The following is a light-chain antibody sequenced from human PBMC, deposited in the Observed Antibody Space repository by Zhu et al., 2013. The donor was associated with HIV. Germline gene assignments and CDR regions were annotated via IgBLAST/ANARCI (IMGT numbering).Light chain of an antibody. CDR1: NSNIGSNN. CDR2: SNN. Sequence: QSVVTQPPSASGTPGQKISISCSGSNSNIGSNNVDWYQQLPGTAPKLLIYSNNQRPSGVPDRFSGSKSGTSASLAITGLQAEDEADYYCQSYDSSLSAVVFGGGTKLTVL. V-gene: IGLV1-44*01. J-gene: IGLJ2*01. CDR3: QSYDSSLSAVV.